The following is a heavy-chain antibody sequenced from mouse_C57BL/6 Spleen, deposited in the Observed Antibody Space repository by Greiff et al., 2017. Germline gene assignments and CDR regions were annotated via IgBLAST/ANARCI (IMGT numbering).Heavy chain of an antibody. Sequence: QVQLKQPGAELVMPGASVKLSCKASGYTFTSYWMHWVKQRPGQGLEWIGEIDPSDSYTNYNQKFKGKSTLTVDKSSSTAYMQLSSLTSEDSAVYYCARWDYGSKTPCDVWGTGTTVTVSS. J-gene: IGHJ1*03. CDR1: GYTFTSYW. D-gene: IGHD1-1*01. CDR3: ARWDYGSKTPCDV. CDR2: IDPSDSYT. V-gene: IGHV1-69*01.